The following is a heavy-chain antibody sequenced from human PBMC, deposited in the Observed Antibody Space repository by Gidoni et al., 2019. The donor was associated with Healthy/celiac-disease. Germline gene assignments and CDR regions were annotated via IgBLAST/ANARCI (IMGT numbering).Heavy chain of an antibody. CDR2: IYYSGST. V-gene: IGHV4-39*01. CDR1: GGSISSSSYY. Sequence: QLQLQESGPGLVKPSETLSLTCTVSGGSISSSSYYWGWIRQPPGKGLEWIGIIYYSGSTYYNPSLKSRVTISVDTSKNQFSLKLSSVTAADTAVYYCARPGTRGWFDPWGQGTLVTVSS. CDR3: ARPGTRGWFDP. D-gene: IGHD1-7*01. J-gene: IGHJ5*02.